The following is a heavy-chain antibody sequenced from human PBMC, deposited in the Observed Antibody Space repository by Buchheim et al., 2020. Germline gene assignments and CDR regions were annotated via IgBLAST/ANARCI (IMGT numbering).Heavy chain of an antibody. CDR3: ARDPIIVATIPYYFDY. V-gene: IGHV3-21*01. CDR1: GFTFSSYS. Sequence: EVQLVESGGGLVKPGGSLRLSCAASGFTFSSYSMNWVRQAPGKGLEWVSSISSSSSYIYYADSVKGRFTISRDNAKNSLYLQMNSLRAEDTAVYYCARDPIIVATIPYYFDYWGQGTL. D-gene: IGHD5-12*01. J-gene: IGHJ4*02. CDR2: ISSSSSYI.